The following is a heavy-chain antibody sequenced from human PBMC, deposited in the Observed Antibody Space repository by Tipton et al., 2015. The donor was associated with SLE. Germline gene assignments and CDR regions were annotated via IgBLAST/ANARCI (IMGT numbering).Heavy chain of an antibody. CDR2: ISYSGST. CDR3: ARGRLFASGWPWDWFDP. V-gene: IGHV4-59*11. CDR1: GDSISGHY. D-gene: IGHD6-19*01. Sequence: TLSLTCTVSGDSISGHYWSWIRQPPGKGLEWIAYISYSGSTSYNPSLESRVTILLDTSKNQFSLKLRSVSAADTAVYYCARGRLFASGWPWDWFDPWGQGTLVTVSS. J-gene: IGHJ5*02.